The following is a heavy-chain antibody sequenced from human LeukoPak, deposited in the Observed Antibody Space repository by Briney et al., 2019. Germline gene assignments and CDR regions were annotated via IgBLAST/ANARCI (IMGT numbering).Heavy chain of an antibody. CDR2: IKQDGSEK. D-gene: IGHD4-17*01. V-gene: IGHV3-7*01. CDR1: GFTFSSYW. CDR3: ARDLDYGDYEGFSDY. J-gene: IGHJ4*02. Sequence: QSGGSLRLSCAASGFTFSSYWMSWVRQAPGKGLEWVANIKQDGSEKYYVDSVKGRFTISRDNAKNSLYLQMNSLRAEDTAVYYCARDLDYGDYEGFSDYWGQGTLVTVSS.